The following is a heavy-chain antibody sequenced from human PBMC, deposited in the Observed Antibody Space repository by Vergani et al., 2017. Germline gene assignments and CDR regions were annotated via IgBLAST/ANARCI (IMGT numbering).Heavy chain of an antibody. D-gene: IGHD2-21*01. CDR1: GFSLSTSGVG. V-gene: IGHV2-5*02. CDR3: ARWGCGGDCYTLGY. Sequence: QITLKESGPTLVKPTQTLTLTCTFSGFSLSTSGVGVGWIRQPPGKALEWLALIYWDDAKRYSPSLKSRLTITKDTSKNQVVLTMTNMDPVDTATCYCARWGCGGDCYTLGYWGQGTLVTVSS. J-gene: IGHJ4*02. CDR2: IYWDDAK.